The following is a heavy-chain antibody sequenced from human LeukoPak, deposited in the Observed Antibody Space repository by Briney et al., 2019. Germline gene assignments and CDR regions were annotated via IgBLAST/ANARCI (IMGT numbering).Heavy chain of an antibody. CDR2: INHSGST. J-gene: IGHJ4*02. V-gene: IGHV4-34*01. CDR3: AGLVGRYSSGLYYYYFDY. Sequence: SETLSLTCAVYGGSFSGSYWSWIRQPPGKGLEWIGEINHSGSTNYNPSVKSRVTISIDMSKNQFFLNLSSVTAADTAVYYCAGLVGRYSSGLYYYYFDYWGQGTLVTVSS. CDR1: GGSFSGSY. D-gene: IGHD3-22*01.